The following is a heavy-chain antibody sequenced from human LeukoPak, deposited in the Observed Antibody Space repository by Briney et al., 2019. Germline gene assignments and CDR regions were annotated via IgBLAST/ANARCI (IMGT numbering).Heavy chain of an antibody. J-gene: IGHJ6*02. CDR1: GGTFSSYA. CDR3: ANVEMATKGYGMDV. Sequence: PVKVSCKASGGTFSSYAISWVRQAPGQGLEWMGRIFPILGIANYAQKFQGRVTITADKSTSTAYMELSSLRSEDTAVYYCANVEMATKGYGMDVWGQGTTVTVSS. CDR2: IFPILGIA. V-gene: IGHV1-69*04. D-gene: IGHD5-24*01.